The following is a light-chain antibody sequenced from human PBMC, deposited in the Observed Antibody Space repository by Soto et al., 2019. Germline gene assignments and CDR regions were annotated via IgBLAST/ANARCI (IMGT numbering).Light chain of an antibody. V-gene: IGLV2-23*01. CDR1: SSDVGSYNL. CDR3: CSYAGSSIPYV. Sequence: QSALTQPASVSGSPGQSITISCTGTSSDVGSYNLVSWYQQHPGKAPKLMIYEGSKRPSGVSNRFSGSKSGNTASLTISGLQAEDEADYCCCSYAGSSIPYVFGTGTQLTVL. J-gene: IGLJ1*01. CDR2: EGS.